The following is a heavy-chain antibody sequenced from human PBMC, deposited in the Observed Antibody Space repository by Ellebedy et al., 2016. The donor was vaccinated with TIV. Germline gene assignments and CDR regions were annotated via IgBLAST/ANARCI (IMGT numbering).Heavy chain of an antibody. CDR2: ISGYNGNT. Sequence: AASVKVSCKTSGYKFTGYHINWVRPAPGHGIAWVGWISGYNGNTKYAERFQDRVNMTSDTYTNTADIELRSLRSDDTAVYFCVRDWNRSGYDYWGQGTLVTFSS. CDR3: VRDWNRSGYDY. D-gene: IGHD3-22*01. J-gene: IGHJ4*02. CDR1: GYKFTGYH. V-gene: IGHV1-18*01.